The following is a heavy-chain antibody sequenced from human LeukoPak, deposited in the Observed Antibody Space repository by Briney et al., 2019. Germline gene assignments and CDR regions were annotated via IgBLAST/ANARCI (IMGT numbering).Heavy chain of an antibody. CDR1: GFSLSTSGVG. CDR2: IYWDDDK. V-gene: IGHV2-5*02. Sequence: SGPTLVNPTQTLTLTCTFSGFSLSTSGVGVGWIRQPPGKALEWLALIYWDDDKRYSPSLKSRLTITKDTSKNQVVLTMTNMDPVDTATYYCAQKGVSLRYNWNDAAWNWFDPWGQGTLVTVSS. CDR3: AQKGVSLRYNWNDAAWNWFDP. D-gene: IGHD1-1*01. J-gene: IGHJ5*02.